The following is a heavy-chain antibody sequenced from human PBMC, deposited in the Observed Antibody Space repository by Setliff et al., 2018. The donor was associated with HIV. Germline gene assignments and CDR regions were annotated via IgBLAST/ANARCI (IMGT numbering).Heavy chain of an antibody. V-gene: IGHV3-23*01. J-gene: IGHJ4*02. D-gene: IGHD2-21*01. Sequence: PGGSLRLSCAASGFTFNTYAMSWVRQAPGKGLEWVSVISGSGASTFYADSVKGRFTIARDNSKNTLYLQMNGLRVEDTAVDYCTKRNDDYADCGHYFFDYWGQGTLVTVSS. CDR1: GFTFNTYA. CDR2: ISGSGAST. CDR3: TKRNDDYADCGHYFFDY.